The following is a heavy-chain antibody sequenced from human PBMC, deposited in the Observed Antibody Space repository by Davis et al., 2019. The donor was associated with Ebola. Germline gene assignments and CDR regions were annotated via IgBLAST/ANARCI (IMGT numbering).Heavy chain of an antibody. CDR1: GYTFTSYG. CDR2: INPHNGNT. CDR3: ASRDGYNGDY. J-gene: IGHJ4*02. D-gene: IGHD5-24*01. Sequence: ASVKVSCKASGYTFTSYGITWVRQAPGQGLEWMGWINPHNGNTNYAQNVQGRVTMTTDTSTSTAYMEVGILRSDDTAGYYCASRDGYNGDYWGQGTLVTVSS. V-gene: IGHV1-18*04.